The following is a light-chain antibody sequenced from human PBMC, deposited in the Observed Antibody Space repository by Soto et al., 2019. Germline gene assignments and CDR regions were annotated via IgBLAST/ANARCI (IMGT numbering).Light chain of an antibody. CDR1: QNVANGN. J-gene: IGKJ2*01. Sequence: IVLTQSPATLSLSLVERATLSCRASQNVANGNLAWYQQKPGQAPRLLISGASSRAAGITDRFSGGGSGTYFNMSICRLQPEDCVVYYFQQYGTSPSTFGQGTKLEIK. CDR3: QQYGTSPST. CDR2: GAS. V-gene: IGKV3-20*01.